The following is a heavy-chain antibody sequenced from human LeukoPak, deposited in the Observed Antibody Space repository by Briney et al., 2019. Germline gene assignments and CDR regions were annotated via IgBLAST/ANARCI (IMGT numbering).Heavy chain of an antibody. CDR1: GYSISRGYY. CDR3: ARATSLRCFDP. J-gene: IGHJ5*02. CDR2: IYYSGST. V-gene: IGHV4-38-2*02. Sequence: SETLSLTCTVSGYSISRGYYWGWIRPPPGNGLEWIGSIYYSGSTHYNPSLKSRVTISVDTSKNQFSLKLSSVPAADRAVYYCARATSLRCFDPWGRGTLVSVSS. D-gene: IGHD2-8*01.